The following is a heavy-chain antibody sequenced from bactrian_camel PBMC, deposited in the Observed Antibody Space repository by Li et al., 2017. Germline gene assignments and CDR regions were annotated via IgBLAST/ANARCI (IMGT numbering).Heavy chain of an antibody. CDR2: IDSDGST. V-gene: IGHV3S53*01. J-gene: IGHJ6*01. CDR3: EAVVACDSVDNWLRSAEPDFGF. D-gene: IGHD8*01. Sequence: HVQLVESGGGSVQAGGSLRLSCAASGYIGGNYVMGWFRQGPGKEREAVATIDSDGSTSYADSVKGRFTSSRDNDKNTLYLQMNSLKPEDTAMYYCEAVVACDSVDNWLRSAEPDFGFWGQGTQVTVS. CDR1: GYIGGNYV.